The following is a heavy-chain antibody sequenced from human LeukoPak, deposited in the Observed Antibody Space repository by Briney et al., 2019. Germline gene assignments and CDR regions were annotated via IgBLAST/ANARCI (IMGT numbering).Heavy chain of an antibody. Sequence: PSETLSLTCTVSGGSISSYYWSWIRQPPGKGLEWIGYIYYSGSTNYNPSLKSRVTISVDTSKNQFSLKLSSVTAADTAVYYCARGRCSSTSCYGGGYYYYGMDVWGQGTTVTVSS. CDR3: ARGRCSSTSCYGGGYYYYGMDV. CDR2: IYYSGST. J-gene: IGHJ6*02. CDR1: GGSISSYY. D-gene: IGHD2-2*01. V-gene: IGHV4-59*01.